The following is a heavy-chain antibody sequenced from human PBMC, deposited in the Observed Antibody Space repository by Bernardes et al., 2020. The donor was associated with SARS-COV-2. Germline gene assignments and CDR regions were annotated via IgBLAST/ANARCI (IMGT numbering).Heavy chain of an antibody. CDR1: GYTFTGYH. V-gene: IGHV1-2*02. CDR2: INPNGGDR. J-gene: IGHJ3*02. CDR3: AKGADAFDI. Sequence: ASVKVSCKASGYTFTGYHIHWVRQAPGQGLEWMGWINPNGGDRTYAQKFHDRVTMTRDTSVNTAYMELTRLTSDDTAVYFCAKGADAFDIWGQGTMVTVSS.